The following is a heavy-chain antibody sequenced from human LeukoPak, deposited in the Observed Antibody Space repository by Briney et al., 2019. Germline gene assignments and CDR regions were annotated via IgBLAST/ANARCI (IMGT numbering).Heavy chain of an antibody. CDR2: IYYSEST. J-gene: IGHJ6*03. Sequence: PSETLSLTCTVSGGSISSTTYYWDWIRQPPGKGLEWFGSIYYSESTYYNPSLKSRVTISVDTSKNQFSLKLSSVTAADTAVYYCARHPPYTAVWDYSYYYMDVWGKGTTVTVSS. V-gene: IGHV4-39*01. D-gene: IGHD5-18*01. CDR1: GGSISSTTYY. CDR3: ARHPPYTAVWDYSYYYMDV.